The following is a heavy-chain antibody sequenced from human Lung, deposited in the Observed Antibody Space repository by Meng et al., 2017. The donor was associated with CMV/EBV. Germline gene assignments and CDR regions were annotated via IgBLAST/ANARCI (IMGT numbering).Heavy chain of an antibody. CDR1: GFTFSDYS. CDR2: ISFSGTTM. J-gene: IGHJ4*02. Sequence: GESLKISCAASGFTFSDYSLNWVRQAPGKGLEWISYISFSGTTMYYADSVKGRFTISRDYAKNPLYLQMNSLRAEDTAVYYCARNWGYNDGTSYYWGMFDYWGQGTXVTVSS. CDR3: ARNWGYNDGTSYYWGMFDY. V-gene: IGHV3-48*04. D-gene: IGHD3-22*01.